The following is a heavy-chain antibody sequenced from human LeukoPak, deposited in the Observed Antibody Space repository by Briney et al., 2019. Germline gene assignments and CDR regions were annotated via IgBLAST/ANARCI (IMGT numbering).Heavy chain of an antibody. Sequence: PSETLSLTCTVSGGSISSYYWSWIRQPPGKGLEWIGYIYYSGSTNYNPSLKSRVTISVDTSKNQFSLKLSSVTAADTAVYYCARPQRRDPDAFDIWGQGTMVTVSS. CDR2: IYYSGST. CDR3: ARPQRRDPDAFDI. CDR1: GGSISSYY. J-gene: IGHJ3*02. V-gene: IGHV4-59*08. D-gene: IGHD2-2*01.